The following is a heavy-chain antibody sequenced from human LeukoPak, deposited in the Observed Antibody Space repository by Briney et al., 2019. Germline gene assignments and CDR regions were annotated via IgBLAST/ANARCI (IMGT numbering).Heavy chain of an antibody. D-gene: IGHD6-19*01. J-gene: IGHJ6*02. V-gene: IGHV4-59*08. CDR3: ARHIRSSGTLYYYYYGMDV. CDR2: IYYSGST. Sequence: SETLSLTCTVSGDSISTYYWSWIRQPPGKGLEWIGYIYYSGSTNYNPSLKSRVTISVDTSKNQFSLKLSSVTAADTAVYYCARHIRSSGTLYYYYYGMDVWGQGTTVTVSS. CDR1: GDSISTYY.